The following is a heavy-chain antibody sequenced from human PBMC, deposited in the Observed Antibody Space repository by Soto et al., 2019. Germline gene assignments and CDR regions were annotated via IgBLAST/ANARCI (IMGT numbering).Heavy chain of an antibody. CDR2: ISAYNGNT. V-gene: IGHV1-18*01. Sequence: GASVKVSCKASGYTFTSYGISWVRQAPGQGLEWMGWISAYNGNTNYAQKLQGRVTMTTDTSTSTAYMELRSLRSDDTAVYYCARGRPSPDIVATIFGVEMATISFSLDYWGQGTLVTVSS. J-gene: IGHJ4*02. CDR1: GYTFTSYG. CDR3: ARGRPSPDIVATIFGVEMATISFSLDY. D-gene: IGHD5-12*01.